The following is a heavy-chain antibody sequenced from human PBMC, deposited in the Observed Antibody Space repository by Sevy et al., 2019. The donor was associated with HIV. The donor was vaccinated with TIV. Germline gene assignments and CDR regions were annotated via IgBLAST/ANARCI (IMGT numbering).Heavy chain of an antibody. Sequence: GGSLRLSCTTSGFTFSYSGMHWVRQAPGKGLEWVTFIQYDGRNTHYADSVKGRFTISRDNSKNTLYLQMNSLRGDDTAVYYCAKSTAAVGTGGFDYWGQGALVTVSS. J-gene: IGHJ4*02. V-gene: IGHV3-30*02. CDR2: IQYDGRNT. CDR3: AKSTAAVGTGGFDY. D-gene: IGHD6-13*01. CDR1: GFTFSYSG.